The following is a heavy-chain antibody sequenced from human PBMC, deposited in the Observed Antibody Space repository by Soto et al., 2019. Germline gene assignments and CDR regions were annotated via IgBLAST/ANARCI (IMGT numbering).Heavy chain of an antibody. J-gene: IGHJ6*02. CDR1: GYTFTNYW. CDR3: AASIFYYGMDV. Sequence: GESLKISCHGSGYTFTNYWIGWVRQMPGKGLEWMGIIYPGDSDTKYNPSFQGQVTISADKSITTTYLRWTSLKASDTAIYYCAASIFYYGMDVWGQGTTVTVSS. CDR2: IYPGDSDT. V-gene: IGHV5-51*01.